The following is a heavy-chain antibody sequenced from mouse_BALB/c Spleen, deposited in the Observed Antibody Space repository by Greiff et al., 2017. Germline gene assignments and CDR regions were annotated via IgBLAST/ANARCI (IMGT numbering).Heavy chain of an antibody. J-gene: IGHJ3*01. D-gene: IGHD1-2*01. CDR3: AREGSHYYGYALPY. Sequence: VKLMESGPGLVAPSQSLSITCTVSGFSLTSYGVHWVRQPPGKGLEWLGVIWAGGSTNYNSALMSRLSISKDNSKSQVFLKMNSLQTDDTAMYYCAREGSHYYGYALPYWGQGTLVTVSA. CDR2: IWAGGST. V-gene: IGHV2-9*02. CDR1: GFSLTSYG.